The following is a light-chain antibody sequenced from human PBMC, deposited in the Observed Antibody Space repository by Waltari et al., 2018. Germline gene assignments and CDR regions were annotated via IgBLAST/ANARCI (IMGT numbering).Light chain of an antibody. Sequence: NFMLTQPLSVSESPGKTVTISCTGSSGSIASNYVQWYQQRPGRVPTTLINENNQRPSGVPDRFSGSIDSSSTSASLAISGLKTEDEADYYCQSYDSTIVVFGGGTRLTVL. CDR3: QSYDSTIVV. J-gene: IGLJ2*01. CDR2: ENN. V-gene: IGLV6-57*02. CDR1: SGSIASNY.